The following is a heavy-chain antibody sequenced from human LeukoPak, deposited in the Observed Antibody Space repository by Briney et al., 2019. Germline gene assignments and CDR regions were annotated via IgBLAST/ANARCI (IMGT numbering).Heavy chain of an antibody. V-gene: IGHV1-18*01. Sequence: ASVKASCKASGYTFTSYGISWVRQAPGQGLEWMGWISAYNGNTNYAQKLQGRVTMTTDTSTSTAYMELRSLRSDDTAVYYCARDLTAYYDFWSGYYLGPGFDYWGQGTLVTVSS. J-gene: IGHJ4*02. CDR1: GYTFTSYG. CDR3: ARDLTAYYDFWSGYYLGPGFDY. D-gene: IGHD3-3*01. CDR2: ISAYNGNT.